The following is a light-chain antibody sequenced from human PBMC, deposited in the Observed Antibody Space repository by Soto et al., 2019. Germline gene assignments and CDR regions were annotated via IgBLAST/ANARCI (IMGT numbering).Light chain of an antibody. Sequence: DIVLTQYPATLSLSPGERATLSCRASQSVTTHLAWYRHIRGQAPRLLIYDASTRATGIPPRFSGSVSGTDFTLTISSLDPEDSAVYYCHQRSKWPQTFGQGTTVEIK. V-gene: IGKV3-11*01. J-gene: IGKJ1*01. CDR1: QSVTTH. CDR3: HQRSKWPQT. CDR2: DAS.